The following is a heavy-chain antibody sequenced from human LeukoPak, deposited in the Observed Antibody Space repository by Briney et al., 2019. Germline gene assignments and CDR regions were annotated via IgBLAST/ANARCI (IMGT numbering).Heavy chain of an antibody. CDR2: MNSDGSST. V-gene: IGHV3-74*01. D-gene: IGHD4-17*01. Sequence: GGTLRLSCAASGFTLSSYWMHWVRQAPGKGLVWVSRMNSDGSSTTYADSVKGRFTIFRDNAKSTLYLQMNSLRAEDTAVYHCAREAFNYGDHYFDYWGQGTLVTVSS. J-gene: IGHJ4*02. CDR3: AREAFNYGDHYFDY. CDR1: GFTLSSYW.